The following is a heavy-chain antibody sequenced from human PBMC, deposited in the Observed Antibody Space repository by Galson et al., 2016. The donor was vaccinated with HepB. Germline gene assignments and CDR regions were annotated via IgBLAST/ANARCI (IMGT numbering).Heavy chain of an antibody. CDR1: AFTFNSYW. J-gene: IGHJ4*02. V-gene: IGHV3-7*03. CDR2: IKEDGSGK. Sequence: SLRLSCAASAFTFNSYWMSWVRQAPGKGLEWVAYIKEDGSGKYHVDSVKGRFTISRDNAKNSLYLQMNSLRAEDAALYYCAKDPTIVGPTAEGYWGQGTLVTVSS. CDR3: AKDPTIVGPTAEGY. D-gene: IGHD1-26*01.